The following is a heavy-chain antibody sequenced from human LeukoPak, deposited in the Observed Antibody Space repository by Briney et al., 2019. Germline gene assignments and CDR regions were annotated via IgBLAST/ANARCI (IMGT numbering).Heavy chain of an antibody. J-gene: IGHJ4*02. CDR2: TFYSGST. V-gene: IGHV4-39*01. D-gene: IGHD3-3*01. CDR1: GGSISSSSYY. Sequence: PSETLSLTCTVSGGSISSSSYYWGWTRQPPGKGLEWIGSTFYSGSTYYNPSLKSRVTISVDTSKNQFSLKLSSVTAADTAVYYCARRTDFWSGLINYWGQGTLVTVSS. CDR3: ARRTDFWSGLINY.